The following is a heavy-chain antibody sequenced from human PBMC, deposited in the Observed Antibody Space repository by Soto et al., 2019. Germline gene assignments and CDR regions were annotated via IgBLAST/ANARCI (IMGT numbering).Heavy chain of an antibody. CDR2: IYYNGVTSYIT. D-gene: IGHD5-12*01. CDR1: GSSISTSY. V-gene: IGHV4-59*01. Sequence: PSETLSLTCTVSGSSISTSYWSWIRQPPGKALEWIGYIYYNGVTSYITNYNTSLKSRVTLSIDTTRDQFSLKLNSVTAADTAVYFCAREVFLRLYDSGYDYPDGAFDLWGQGTMVTVSS. J-gene: IGHJ3*01. CDR3: AREVFLRLYDSGYDYPDGAFDL.